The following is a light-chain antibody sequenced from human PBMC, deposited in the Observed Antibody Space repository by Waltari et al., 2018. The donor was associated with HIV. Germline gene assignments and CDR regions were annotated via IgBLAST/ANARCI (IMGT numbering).Light chain of an antibody. CDR3: AAWGNSLSLL. Sequence: QSVLTQPPSASGTPGQRVTISCSGSSSNIGSNYVYWYQQLPGTAPKLLLYRNNARPSVVPDRFSGSKSGTSASLAISGLRSEDEADYYCAAWGNSLSLLFGGGTKLTVL. CDR1: SSNIGSNY. CDR2: RNN. V-gene: IGLV1-47*01. J-gene: IGLJ2*01.